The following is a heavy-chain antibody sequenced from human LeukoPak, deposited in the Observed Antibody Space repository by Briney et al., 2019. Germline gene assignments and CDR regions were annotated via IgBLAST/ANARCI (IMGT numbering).Heavy chain of an antibody. V-gene: IGHV3-7*01. CDR1: GFTFSRFW. CDR2: IDEDGSQI. J-gene: IGHJ4*02. Sequence: GGSLRLSCAASGFTFSRFWMTWVRQAPGKGLEWVANIDEDGSQIYYVGSVKGRFTVSRDNARDSLYLQMTSLRVEDTAIYYCARDATRGGDFDYWGQGTLVTVSS. D-gene: IGHD3-16*01. CDR3: ARDATRGGDFDY.